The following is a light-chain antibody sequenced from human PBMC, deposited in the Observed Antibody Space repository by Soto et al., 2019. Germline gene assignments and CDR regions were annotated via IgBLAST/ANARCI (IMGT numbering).Light chain of an antibody. CDR2: AAS. CDR1: QSISNH. V-gene: IGKV1-39*01. J-gene: IGKJ1*01. Sequence: DIQRTQSPSSLSASVEDRVIITCRASQSISNHLNWYQQKPGKAHKLLIFAASSLQSGVHSRFSGSRSGPDFTLTIRSLKPEDFATYYCQQSYSSPPTFGQGTKVDIK. CDR3: QQSYSSPPT.